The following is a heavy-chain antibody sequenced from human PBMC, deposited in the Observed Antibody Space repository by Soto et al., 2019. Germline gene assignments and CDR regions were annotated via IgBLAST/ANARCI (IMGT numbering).Heavy chain of an antibody. D-gene: IGHD3-16*01. Sequence: GGSLRLSCTTSGFTFGDYALSWVRQAPGKGLEWVGFIRGNAYGGTTDYAASVKGRFTISRDDSKSIACLQMNSLRTEDTALYYCTRASSLDFDFWGQGTLVTVSS. CDR1: GFTFGDYA. CDR3: TRASSLDFDF. J-gene: IGHJ4*02. CDR2: IRGNAYGGTT. V-gene: IGHV3-49*04.